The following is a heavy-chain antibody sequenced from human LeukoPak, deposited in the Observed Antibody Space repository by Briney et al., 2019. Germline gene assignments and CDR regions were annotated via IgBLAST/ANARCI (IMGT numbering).Heavy chain of an antibody. CDR3: ARVPQLILVVNLYNWFDP. D-gene: IGHD3-22*01. Sequence: ASVKVSCKASGYTFTGYYMHWVRQAPGQGLEWMGWINPNSGGTNYAQKFQGRVTMTRDTSISTAYMELSRLRSDDTAVYYCARVPQLILVVNLYNWFDPWGQGTLVTVSS. CDR1: GYTFTGYY. V-gene: IGHV1-2*02. J-gene: IGHJ5*02. CDR2: INPNSGGT.